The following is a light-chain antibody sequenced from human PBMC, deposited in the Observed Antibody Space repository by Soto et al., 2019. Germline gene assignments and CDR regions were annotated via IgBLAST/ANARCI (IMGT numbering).Light chain of an antibody. CDR3: ATWDDSLNGWV. J-gene: IGLJ3*02. CDR1: SSNIGSNT. CDR2: NNN. Sequence: QLVLTQPPSASGTPGQRVTISCSGSSSNIGSNTVNWYQQLPGTAPKLLIYNNNQRPSGVPDRFSGSKSGTSASLAISGLQSEDEADYYCATWDDSLNGWVFGGGTKLTVL. V-gene: IGLV1-44*01.